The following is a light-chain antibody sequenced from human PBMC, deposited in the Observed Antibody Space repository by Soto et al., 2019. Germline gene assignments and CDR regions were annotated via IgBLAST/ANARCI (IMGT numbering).Light chain of an antibody. Sequence: EIVLTQSPGTLSLSPGERATLSCRASQSVSSSYLAWYQQKPGQAPRLLIYGASSRATGIPDRFSGSGSGTVFTPTISRMEPEDFAVYFCQPYGSSPLLTFGGGTKVEIK. J-gene: IGKJ4*01. CDR3: QPYGSSPLLT. CDR2: GAS. V-gene: IGKV3-20*01. CDR1: QSVSSSY.